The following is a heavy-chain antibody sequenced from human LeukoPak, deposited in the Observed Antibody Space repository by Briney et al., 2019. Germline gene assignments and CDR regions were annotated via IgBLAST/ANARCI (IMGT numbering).Heavy chain of an antibody. Sequence: GESLKISCKASGYSFVSHWIVWVRQMPGKGLEWLGIIYPGDSDTRYSPSFQGQVTISADKSISTAYLQWSSLKASDTAMYYCARQEGVLLWFGGSLHAYYFDYWGQGTLVTVSS. CDR2: IYPGDSDT. J-gene: IGHJ4*02. V-gene: IGHV5-51*01. D-gene: IGHD3-10*01. CDR1: GYSFVSHW. CDR3: ARQEGVLLWFGGSLHAYYFDY.